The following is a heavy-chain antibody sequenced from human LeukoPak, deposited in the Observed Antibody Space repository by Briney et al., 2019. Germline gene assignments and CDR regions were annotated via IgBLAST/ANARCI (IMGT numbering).Heavy chain of an antibody. CDR2: ISAYNGNT. CDR3: ARVFLFPDWRSGIFGY. CDR1: GYTFTSYG. D-gene: IGHD3-16*01. V-gene: IGHV1-18*01. Sequence: ASVKVSCKASGYTFTSYGISWVRQAPGQGLEWMGWISAYNGNTNYAQKLQGRVTMTTDTSTSTAYMELRSLRSDDTAVYYCARVFLFPDWRSGIFGYWGQGTLVTVSS. J-gene: IGHJ4*02.